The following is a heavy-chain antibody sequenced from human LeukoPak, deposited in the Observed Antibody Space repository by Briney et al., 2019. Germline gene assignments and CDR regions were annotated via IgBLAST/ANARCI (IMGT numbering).Heavy chain of an antibody. Sequence: GRSLRLSCAASGFTFDDYAIHWVRQAPGKGLEWVSGITWNSVTIAYGDSVKGRFTISRDNAENSLYLQMNSLRTEDTALYYCAKGRGGSRWYSLDYWGQGTLVTVSS. V-gene: IGHV3-9*01. CDR2: ITWNSVTI. D-gene: IGHD6-13*01. CDR1: GFTFDDYA. CDR3: AKGRGGSRWYSLDY. J-gene: IGHJ4*02.